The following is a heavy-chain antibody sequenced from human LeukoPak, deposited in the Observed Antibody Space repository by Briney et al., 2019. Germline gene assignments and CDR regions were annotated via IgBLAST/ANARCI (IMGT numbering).Heavy chain of an antibody. Sequence: GESLKISCKGSGYSFTSYWIGWVRQMPGKGLEWMGIIYPGDSDTRYSPSFQGQVTISADKSITTAYLQWSSLKASDTAMYYCARHRGTEYYYDSSGHYYYYYYMDVWGKGTTVTVSS. CDR3: ARHRGTEYYYDSSGHYYYYYYMDV. CDR1: GYSFTSYW. V-gene: IGHV5-51*01. J-gene: IGHJ6*03. D-gene: IGHD3-22*01. CDR2: IYPGDSDT.